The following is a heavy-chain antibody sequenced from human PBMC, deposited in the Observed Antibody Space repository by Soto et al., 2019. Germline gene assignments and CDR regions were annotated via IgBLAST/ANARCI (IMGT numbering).Heavy chain of an antibody. CDR2: ISGSGGST. CDR1: GFTFSSYA. V-gene: IGHV3-23*01. J-gene: IGHJ6*02. D-gene: IGHD2-2*01. Sequence: GGSLRLSCAASGFTFSSYAMTWVRQAPGKGLEWVSAISGSGGSTYYADSVKGRFTISRDNPKNTLYLQMNSLRAEDTAVYYCAKERYCSSTSCYTYYYYGMDVWGQGTKVTVSS. CDR3: AKERYCSSTSCYTYYYYGMDV.